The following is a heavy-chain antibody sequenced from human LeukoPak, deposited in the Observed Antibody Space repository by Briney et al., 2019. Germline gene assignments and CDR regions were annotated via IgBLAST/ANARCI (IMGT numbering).Heavy chain of an antibody. CDR2: INHSGST. Sequence: PSETLSLTCAVYGGSFSGYYWSWIRQPPGKGLEWIGGINHSGSTNYNPSLKSRVTISVDTSKNQFSLKLSSVTAADTAVYYCARTRRLRYFDWLLSGGWFDPWGQGTLVTVSS. CDR3: ARTRRLRYFDWLLSGGWFDP. D-gene: IGHD3-9*01. J-gene: IGHJ5*02. CDR1: GGSFSGYY. V-gene: IGHV4-34*01.